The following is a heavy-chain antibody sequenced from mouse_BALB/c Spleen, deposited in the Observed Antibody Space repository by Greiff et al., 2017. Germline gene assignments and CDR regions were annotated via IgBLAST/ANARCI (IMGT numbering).Heavy chain of an antibody. CDR2: ISSGGSYT. CDR3: AREQLAY. J-gene: IGHJ3*01. Sequence: EVKLVESGGGLVKPGGSLKLSCAASGFTFSSYAMSWVRQTLEKRLEWVATISSGGSYTYYPDSVKGRFTISRDNAKNTLYLQMSSLRSEDTAMYYCAREQLAYWGQGTLVTVSA. CDR1: GFTFSSYA. V-gene: IGHV5-9-3*01.